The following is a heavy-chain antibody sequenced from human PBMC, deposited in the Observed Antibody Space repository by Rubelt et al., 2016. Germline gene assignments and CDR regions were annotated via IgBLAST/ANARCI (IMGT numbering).Heavy chain of an antibody. D-gene: IGHD3-3*01. J-gene: IGHJ4*02. CDR1: GDTLSNYA. CDR2: IIPLLGVV. Sequence: QVQLVQSGAEEKRPGSSVKVSCMSSGDTLSNYAFNWVRQAPGQGLDWMGRIIPLLGVVTYAQKYQDRVTVSADKSTRTTSIELRNLRSDDTAVYFCARDLFGRDFWSGNPDYWGQGTLVTVSS. V-gene: IGHV1-69*04. CDR3: ARDLFGRDFWSGNPDY.